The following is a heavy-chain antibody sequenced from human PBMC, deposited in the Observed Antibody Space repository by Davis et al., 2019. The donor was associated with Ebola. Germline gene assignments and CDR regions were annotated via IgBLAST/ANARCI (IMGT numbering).Heavy chain of an antibody. J-gene: IGHJ3*02. CDR1: GGSITHYY. CDR2: INHSGSI. V-gene: IGHV4-34*01. Sequence: SETLSLTCAVSGGSITHYYWTWIRQSPGKGLEWIGEINHSGSINYNPSLKSRVTISVDTSKNQFSLKLSSVTAADTAVYYCARVGCGSASCDGVLVSAFDIWGPGIMVTVSS. D-gene: IGHD2-2*01. CDR3: ARVGCGSASCDGVLVSAFDI.